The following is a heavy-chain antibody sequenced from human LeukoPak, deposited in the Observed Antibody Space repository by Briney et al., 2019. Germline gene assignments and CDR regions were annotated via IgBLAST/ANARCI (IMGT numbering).Heavy chain of an antibody. CDR1: GFTFSTYG. V-gene: IGHV3-30*02. Sequence: GGSLRLSCAASGFTFSTYGMHWVRQAPGKGLEWVAFIRSDGSNKYYADSVKGRFTVSRDKSKNTLYLQMNSLRAEDTALYYCAKDLSITTIVGQEYYFDYWGQGTLVTVSS. J-gene: IGHJ4*02. D-gene: IGHD3-22*01. CDR3: AKDLSITTIVGQEYYFDY. CDR2: IRSDGSNK.